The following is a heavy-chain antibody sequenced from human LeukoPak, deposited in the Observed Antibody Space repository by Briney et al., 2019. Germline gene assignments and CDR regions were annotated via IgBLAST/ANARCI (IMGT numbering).Heavy chain of an antibody. D-gene: IGHD3-16*01. CDR3: ARQGDYAWGSFLPTWFDP. CDR2: IYYSGNI. J-gene: IGHJ5*02. Sequence: SETLSLTCSVSGGSMSSSSFYWAWIRQSPGKGLEWIGSIYYSGNIHYNLSLKSRVTISVDTSKNQFSLKLDSVTAADTAVYYCARQGDYAWGSFLPTWFDPWGQGTLVTVSS. V-gene: IGHV4-39*01. CDR1: GGSMSSSSFY.